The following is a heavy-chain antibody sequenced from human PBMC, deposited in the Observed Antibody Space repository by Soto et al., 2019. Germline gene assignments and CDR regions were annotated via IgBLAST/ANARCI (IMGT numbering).Heavy chain of an antibody. J-gene: IGHJ4*02. V-gene: IGHV3-33*01. CDR2: IWHDGSEI. CDR1: GSIFIGYG. Sequence: GGSLRLSCVVPGSIFIGYGMHWVRQAPGKGLEWVAVIWHDGSEIYYADSVKGRFTISRDNSKNTLYLQMNSLRAEDTAVYYCVRTSLVVAAATREDYWGKGTLVTVSS. CDR3: VRTSLVVAAATREDY. D-gene: IGHD2-15*01.